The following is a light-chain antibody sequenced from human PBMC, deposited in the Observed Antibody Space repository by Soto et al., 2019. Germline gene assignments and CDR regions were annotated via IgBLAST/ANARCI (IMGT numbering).Light chain of an antibody. J-gene: IGKJ1*01. CDR1: QSISRG. V-gene: IGKV1-5*01. CDR2: GAS. Sequence: DIQMTQSPSTLSASLGDRVTITCRASQSISRGLAWYQQKPGKAPKFLIDGASSLKSGVPSRFSGSGSGTEFTLVISSLQPDDFATYYCQQYNSYSVTFGQGTKVDIK. CDR3: QQYNSYSVT.